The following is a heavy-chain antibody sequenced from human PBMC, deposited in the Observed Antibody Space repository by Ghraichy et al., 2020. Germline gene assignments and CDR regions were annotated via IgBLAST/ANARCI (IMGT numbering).Heavy chain of an antibody. CDR1: GGSISSYY. V-gene: IGHV4-59*01. CDR3: ARKTYYYDSSGYGAFDI. J-gene: IGHJ3*02. Sequence: SETLSLTCTVSGGSISSYYWSWIRQPPGKGLEWIGYIYYSGSTNYNPSLKSRVTISVDTSKNQFSLKLSSVTAADTAVYYCARKTYYYDSSGYGAFDIWGQGTMVTVSS. CDR2: IYYSGST. D-gene: IGHD3-22*01.